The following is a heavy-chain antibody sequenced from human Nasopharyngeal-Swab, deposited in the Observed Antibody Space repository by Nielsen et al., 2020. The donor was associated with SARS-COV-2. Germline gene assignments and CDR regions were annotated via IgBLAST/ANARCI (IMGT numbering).Heavy chain of an antibody. CDR1: GFTFSTFG. Sequence: GGSLRLSCAASGFTFSTFGMHWVRQAPGKGLEWVAVIWYDGSNKYYADSVKGRFTISRDNCKNTLYLQMNSLRAEDTAIYYCASDEAGTANSGFYYWGQGTLVTVSS. CDR2: IWYDGSNK. D-gene: IGHD1-1*01. CDR3: ASDEAGTANSGFYY. J-gene: IGHJ4*02. V-gene: IGHV3-33*01.